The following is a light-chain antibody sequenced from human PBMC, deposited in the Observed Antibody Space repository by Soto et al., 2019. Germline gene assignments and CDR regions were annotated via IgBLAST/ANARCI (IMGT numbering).Light chain of an antibody. CDR2: DAF. Sequence: EVVLTQSPGTLSLSPGDKATLSCRASQSVGSNYLAWYQQRPGQAPRRRIYDAFTMATDIPDRFSGSGSGTDFNLTISRLETDDFAVYFCQDYDDPRFTLGPGTKVEVK. V-gene: IGKV3-20*01. J-gene: IGKJ3*01. CDR1: QSVGSNY. CDR3: QDYDDPRFT.